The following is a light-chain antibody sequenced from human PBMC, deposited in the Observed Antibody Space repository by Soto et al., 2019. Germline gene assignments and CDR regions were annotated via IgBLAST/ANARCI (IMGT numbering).Light chain of an antibody. J-gene: IGLJ2*01. CDR3: CSYAGSSSV. CDR2: EVS. Sequence: QSALTQPASVSGSPGQSITISCTGTSSDVGSYNLVSWYQQHPGKAPKLMIYEVSKRPSGVSNRFSGSKSGNTASLTISGLQDEDESDYYYCSYAGSSSVFGGGTKVTVL. V-gene: IGLV2-23*02. CDR1: SSDVGSYNL.